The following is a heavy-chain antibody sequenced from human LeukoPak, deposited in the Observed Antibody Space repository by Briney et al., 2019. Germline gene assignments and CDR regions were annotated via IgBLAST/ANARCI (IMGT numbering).Heavy chain of an antibody. J-gene: IGHJ2*01. V-gene: IGHV1-69*04. CDR2: IIPILGIA. D-gene: IGHD6-19*01. Sequence: ASVKVSCKASGGTFSSYAISWVRQAPGQGLEWMGRIIPILGIANYAQKFQGRVTITADKSTSTAYMELSSLRSEDTAAYYCAREVLGIAVAGTSGWYFDLWGRGTLVTVSS. CDR3: AREVLGIAVAGTSGWYFDL. CDR1: GGTFSSYA.